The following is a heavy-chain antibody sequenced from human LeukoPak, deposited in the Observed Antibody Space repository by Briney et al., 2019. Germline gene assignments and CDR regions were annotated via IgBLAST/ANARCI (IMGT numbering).Heavy chain of an antibody. V-gene: IGHV3-15*01. Sequence: NSGGSLRLSCAASGFTFSNAWMSWVRQAPGKGLEWVGRIKSKTDGGTTDYAAPVKGRFTISRDNAKNSLYLQMNSLRAEDTAVYYCASCSTNCYWGQGTLVTVSS. CDR3: ASCSTNCY. D-gene: IGHD2-2*01. CDR1: GFTFSNAW. J-gene: IGHJ4*02. CDR2: IKSKTDGGTT.